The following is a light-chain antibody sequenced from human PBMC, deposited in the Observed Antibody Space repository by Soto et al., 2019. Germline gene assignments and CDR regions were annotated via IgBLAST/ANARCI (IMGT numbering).Light chain of an antibody. J-gene: IGKJ5*01. V-gene: IGKV3-11*01. CDR2: DAS. CDR1: QSVSSY. Sequence: EIVLTPSPATLSLSPGERATLSCRASQSVSSYLLWYQQKPGQTPRLLIYDASNRATGIPARFSGSGSETDSTLTISSLEPEDFAVYYCQHRMNWPLTFGQGTRLEIK. CDR3: QHRMNWPLT.